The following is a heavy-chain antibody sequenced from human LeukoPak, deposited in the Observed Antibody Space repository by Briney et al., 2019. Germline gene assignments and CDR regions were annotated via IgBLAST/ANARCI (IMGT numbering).Heavy chain of an antibody. D-gene: IGHD2-15*01. CDR3: ARDRTVVHY. CDR2: IKQDGSEK. J-gene: IGHJ4*02. CDR1: GSTFSSYW. Sequence: GGSLRLSCAASGSTFSSYWMSWVRQAPGKGLEWVANIKQDGSEKYYVDSVKGRFTISRDNAKNSLYLQMNSLRAEDTAVYYCARDRTVVHYWGQGTLVTVSS. V-gene: IGHV3-7*01.